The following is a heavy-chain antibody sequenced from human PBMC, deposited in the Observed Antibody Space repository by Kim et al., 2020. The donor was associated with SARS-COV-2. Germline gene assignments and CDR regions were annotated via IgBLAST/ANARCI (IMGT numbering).Heavy chain of an antibody. CDR3: AIPPPIVVVVAATPYYFVY. V-gene: IGHV3-23*01. D-gene: IGHD2-15*01. CDR2: IIGSGGST. CDR1: GFTFSSYA. J-gene: IGHJ4*02. Sequence: GGSLRLSCAASGFTFSSYAMSWVRQAPGKGLEWVSAIIGSGGSTYHADSVKGRFTISRANSKNTLYLQMNSLRAEDTAVYYCAIPPPIVVVVAATPYYFVYWGQGTLVTVSS.